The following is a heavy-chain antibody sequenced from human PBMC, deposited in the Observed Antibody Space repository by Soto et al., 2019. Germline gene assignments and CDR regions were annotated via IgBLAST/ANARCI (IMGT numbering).Heavy chain of an antibody. CDR2: IWYDGSNK. CDR1: GFTFSSYG. D-gene: IGHD3-22*01. V-gene: IGHV3-33*01. CDR3: ARAMGYYDSSGYADNWFDP. Sequence: QVQLVESGGGVVQPGRSLRLSCAASGFTFSSYGMHWVRQAPGKGLEWVAVIWYDGSNKYYADSVKGRFTISRDNSKNTQYLKMNSLRAEDTAVYYCARAMGYYDSSGYADNWFDPWGQGTLVTVSS. J-gene: IGHJ5*02.